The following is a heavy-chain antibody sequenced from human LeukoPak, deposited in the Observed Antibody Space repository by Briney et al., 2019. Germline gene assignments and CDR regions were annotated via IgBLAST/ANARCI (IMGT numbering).Heavy chain of an antibody. J-gene: IGHJ4*02. Sequence: ASVKVSCKGSGYTFNHHGISWVRQAPGQGLEWMGWISCYNGDTHYAQKFQGRVTMTTDTSTATAYMEMRSLGSDDTAIYYCARDPSNTGGFYAYFDFWGQGTLVTVSS. V-gene: IGHV1-18*01. CDR2: ISCYNGDT. CDR3: ARDPSNTGGFYAYFDF. CDR1: GYTFNHHG. D-gene: IGHD2/OR15-2a*01.